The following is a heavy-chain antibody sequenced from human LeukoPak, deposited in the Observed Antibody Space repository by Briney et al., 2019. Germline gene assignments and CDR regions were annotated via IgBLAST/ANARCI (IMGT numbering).Heavy chain of an antibody. J-gene: IGHJ4*02. CDR2: IYRSGST. V-gene: IGHV4-38-2*01. CDR1: GYSISSGYY. Sequence: SETLSLTCAVSGYSISSGYYWGWIRQSPGKGLEWIGSIYRSGSTYYNPSLKSRVTISLDTSKNQHALKLTSVTAADTAVYYCASTTVRSGYWGQGTLVTVSS. CDR3: ASTTVRSGY. D-gene: IGHD4-17*01.